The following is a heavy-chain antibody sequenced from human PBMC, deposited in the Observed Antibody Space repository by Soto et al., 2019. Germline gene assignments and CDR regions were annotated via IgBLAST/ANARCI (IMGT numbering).Heavy chain of an antibody. D-gene: IGHD1-26*01. CDR2: FDPEDGET. CDR1: GYTLTELA. V-gene: IGHV1-24*01. Sequence: ASEKVSCKVSGYTLTELAMHWVRQAPGKGLERMGGFDPEDGETIYAQKFQGRVTMTKDTSTDTAYMELSSLRSEDTAVYYCAPLKAESVGALDYWGQGTLVTVSS. J-gene: IGHJ4*02. CDR3: APLKAESVGALDY.